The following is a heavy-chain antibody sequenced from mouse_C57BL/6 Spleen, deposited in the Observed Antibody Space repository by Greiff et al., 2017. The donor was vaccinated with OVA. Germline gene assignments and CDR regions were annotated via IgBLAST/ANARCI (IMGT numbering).Heavy chain of an antibody. CDR1: GFTFSSYA. V-gene: IGHV5-4*01. J-gene: IGHJ2*01. CDR3: ARDSY. CDR2: ISDGGSYT. Sequence: DVQLVESGGGLVKPGGSLKLSCPASGFTFSSYAMSWVRQTPEKRLEWVATISDGGSYTYYPDNVKGRFTISRDNAKNNLYLQMSHLKSEDTAMYYCARDSYWGQGTTLTVSS.